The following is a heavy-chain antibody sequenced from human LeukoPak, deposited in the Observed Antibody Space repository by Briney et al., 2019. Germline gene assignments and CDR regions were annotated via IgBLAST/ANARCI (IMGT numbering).Heavy chain of an antibody. V-gene: IGHV3-7*03. CDR2: INSDGSEG. CDR3: ARSSYSSSSSV. Sequence: GSLRLSCAVSGFTLSGFWMSWSRQAPGKGLEWVASINSDGSEGYYADVVKGRLTISRDNAKNSLYLQINSLRAEDTAVYYCARSSYSSSSSVWGQGTMVTVSS. CDR1: GFTLSGFW. D-gene: IGHD6-6*01. J-gene: IGHJ3*01.